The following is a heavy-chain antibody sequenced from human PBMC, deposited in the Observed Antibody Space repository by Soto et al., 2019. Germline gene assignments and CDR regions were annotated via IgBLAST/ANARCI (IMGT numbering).Heavy chain of an antibody. V-gene: IGHV4-4*02. Sequence: QVQLQESGPGLVKPSGTLSLTCAVSGGSISSSNWWNWVRQPPGKGLEWIGNVFHTGSTNYNPSLKSRVTISVDKSKNQFSLKLSSVTAADTAVYYCASGPAGAGNYFDPWGQGTLVTVSS. J-gene: IGHJ5*02. CDR1: GGSISSSNW. CDR3: ASGPAGAGNYFDP. CDR2: VFHTGST. D-gene: IGHD6-13*01.